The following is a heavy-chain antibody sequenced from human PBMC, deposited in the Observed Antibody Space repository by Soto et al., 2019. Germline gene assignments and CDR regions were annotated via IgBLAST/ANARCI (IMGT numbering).Heavy chain of an antibody. J-gene: IGHJ5*02. CDR2: INHSGNT. CDR1: GGSFTGYY. V-gene: IGHV4-34*01. D-gene: IGHD1-1*01. CDR3: ASIPTATGWFDP. Sequence: QVQLQQWGAGLLKPSETLSLTCAVHGGSFTGYYWSWIRQPPGKGLEWIGEINHSGNTNYNPSLKSRVTISVDTSKNQFSLKLSSVTAADPAVYYCASIPTATGWFDPWGQGTQVTVSS.